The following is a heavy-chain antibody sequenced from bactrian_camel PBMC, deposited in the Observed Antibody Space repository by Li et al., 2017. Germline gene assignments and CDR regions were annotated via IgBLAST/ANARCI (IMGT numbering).Heavy chain of an antibody. CDR1: GFTFSLYY. D-gene: IGHD2*01. J-gene: IGHJ7*01. V-gene: IGHV3-2*01. CDR2: IYSDGSKT. Sequence: HVQLVESGGGLVQPRGSLRLSCGAFGFTFSLYYMSWVRQAPGKGLEWVSSIYSDGSKTLYADSVKGRFTISRDNAKSTLYLQLNSLKTEDTAMYYCAKDVSGLVVATYGWGYWGKGTQVTVS.